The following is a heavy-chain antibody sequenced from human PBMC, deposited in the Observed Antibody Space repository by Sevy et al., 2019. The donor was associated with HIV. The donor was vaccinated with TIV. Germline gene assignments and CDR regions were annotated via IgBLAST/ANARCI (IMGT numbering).Heavy chain of an antibody. CDR3: ARRGGYIWDNYRYDAFDI. Sequence: GESLKISCQASGYSFTKFWIGWVCQMPGKGLEWMGIIYPSDSDTTYSPSFQGQVTISADKSINTTYLQCSSLKASDTAMYYCARRGGYIWDNYRYDAFDIWGQGTMVTVSS. CDR1: GYSFTKFW. J-gene: IGHJ3*02. V-gene: IGHV5-51*01. D-gene: IGHD3-16*02. CDR2: IYPSDSDT.